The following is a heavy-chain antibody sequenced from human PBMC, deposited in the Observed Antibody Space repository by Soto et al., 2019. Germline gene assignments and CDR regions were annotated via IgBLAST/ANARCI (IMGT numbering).Heavy chain of an antibody. CDR3: ARRELLDY. CDR2: ISYDGSNK. V-gene: IGHV3-30-3*01. D-gene: IGHD1-26*01. J-gene: IGHJ4*02. CDR1: GFTFSSYA. Sequence: QVQLVESGGGVVKPGRSLRLSCAASGFTFSSYAMHWVRQAPGKGLEWVAVISYDGSNKYYADSVKGRFTISRDNSKNTLYLQMNSLRAEDTAVYYCARRELLDYWGQGTLVTVSS.